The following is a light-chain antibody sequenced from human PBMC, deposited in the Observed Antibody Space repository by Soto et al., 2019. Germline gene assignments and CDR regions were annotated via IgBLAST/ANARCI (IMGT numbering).Light chain of an antibody. Sequence: DLQMTQSPSSLSASVGGRVTITCRASQTISSYLNWYQQKPGKAPKLLIYAASSLQSGVPSRFSGSGSGTDFTLTISSLQPEDFATYYCQQSYSSPWGFGQGTKVEIK. J-gene: IGKJ1*01. CDR1: QTISSY. CDR2: AAS. CDR3: QQSYSSPWG. V-gene: IGKV1-39*01.